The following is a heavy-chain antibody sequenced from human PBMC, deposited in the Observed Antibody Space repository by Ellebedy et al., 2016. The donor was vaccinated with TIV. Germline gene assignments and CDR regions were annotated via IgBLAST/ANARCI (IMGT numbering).Heavy chain of an antibody. Sequence: SETLSLTXTVSGASITHPNHFWTWIRQLPGTGLEWMGYTYYSGSATYNPSLKDRLSISVDTSKSQFSLSLTSVTAADTAVYYCARDLIPAAMGMDVWGQGTTVTVSS. J-gene: IGHJ6*02. CDR3: ARDLIPAAMGMDV. V-gene: IGHV4-31*03. CDR2: TYYSGSA. D-gene: IGHD2-2*01. CDR1: GASITHPNHF.